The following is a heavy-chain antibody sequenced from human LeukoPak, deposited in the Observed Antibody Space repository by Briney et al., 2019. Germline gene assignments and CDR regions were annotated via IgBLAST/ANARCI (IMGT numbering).Heavy chain of an antibody. CDR2: ISAYNGNT. J-gene: IGHJ6*04. Sequence: ASVKVSCKASGYTFTSYGISWVRQAPGQGLEWMGWISAYNGNTNYAQKLQGRVTMTTDTSTSTAYMELRSLRSDDTAVYYCARDSVGSGSYYDPNGDYGMDVWGEGTTVTVSS. CDR3: ARDSVGSGSYYDPNGDYGMDV. V-gene: IGHV1-18*04. D-gene: IGHD3-10*01. CDR1: GYTFTSYG.